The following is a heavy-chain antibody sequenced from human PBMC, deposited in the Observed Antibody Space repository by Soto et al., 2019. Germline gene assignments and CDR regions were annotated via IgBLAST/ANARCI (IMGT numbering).Heavy chain of an antibody. J-gene: IGHJ4*02. V-gene: IGHV3-23*01. D-gene: IGHD5-12*01. CDR3: FKFLSEVATVFYY. CDR2: ISGSGGST. CDR1: GFTFSSYA. Sequence: PGGSRRLPCAASGFTFSSYAMSWFRQAPGKGLEWVSAISGSGGSTYYADSVRGRFTISRDNSKNTLYLQRNSLRAEDTAVFYFFKFLSEVATVFYYCARGSPVPFSS.